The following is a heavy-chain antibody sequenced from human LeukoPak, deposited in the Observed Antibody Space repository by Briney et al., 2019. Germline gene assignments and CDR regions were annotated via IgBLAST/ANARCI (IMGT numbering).Heavy chain of an antibody. D-gene: IGHD5-24*01. V-gene: IGHV4-34*01. CDR2: INHSGST. CDR3: ARDGYNSAPFDY. Sequence: SETLSLTCAVYGGSFSGYYWSWIRQPPGKGLEWIGEINHSGSTNYNPSLKSRVTISVDTSKNQVSLKITSVTAADTAIYYCARDGYNSAPFDYWGPGTLVTVSS. CDR1: GGSFSGYY. J-gene: IGHJ4*02.